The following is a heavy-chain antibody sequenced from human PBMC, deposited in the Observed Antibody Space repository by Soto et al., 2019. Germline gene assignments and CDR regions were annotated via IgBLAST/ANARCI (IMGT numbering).Heavy chain of an antibody. J-gene: IGHJ6*02. Sequence: KPSETLSLTYAVSGVSVTSDNWWSWVRQPPGKGLEWIGEIFHSVTTNYDPSLKSRATISVDKSKNQFSLTLTSVTAADTAVYYCEREPANVLGHYYYGMDVWGHGTTVT. V-gene: IGHV4-4*02. CDR3: EREPANVLGHYYYGMDV. CDR2: IFHSVTT. D-gene: IGHD2-2*01. CDR1: GVSVTSDNW.